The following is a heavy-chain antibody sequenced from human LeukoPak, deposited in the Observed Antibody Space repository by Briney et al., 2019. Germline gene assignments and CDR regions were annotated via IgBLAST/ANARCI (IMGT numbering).Heavy chain of an antibody. V-gene: IGHV4-4*02. D-gene: IGHD6-19*01. J-gene: IGHJ4*02. CDR2: IYHSGST. CDR1: GGSISNTYW. Sequence: SETLSLTCVVSGGSISNTYWWTWVRQPPGKGLEWIGEIYHSGSTNYNPSLKSRVTISVDTSKNQFSLKLSSVTAANTAVYYCARDGPSIAVAGIDYWGQGTLVTVSS. CDR3: ARDGPSIAVAGIDY.